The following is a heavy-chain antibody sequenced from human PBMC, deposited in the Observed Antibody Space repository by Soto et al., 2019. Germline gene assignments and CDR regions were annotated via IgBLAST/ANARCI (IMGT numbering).Heavy chain of an antibody. CDR3: ARAVVATRLRDYYGMDV. J-gene: IGHJ6*02. V-gene: IGHV5-51*01. CDR2: FYPGDSDT. Sequence: GGSLKIPCKGSGYSFTRYWVGWGRQMPGEGLDWMGIFYPGDSDTRYSPSFQGQVTISADKSISTAYLQWSSLKASDTAMYYCARAVVATRLRDYYGMDVWGQGTTVTVSS. D-gene: IGHD5-12*01. CDR1: GYSFTRYW.